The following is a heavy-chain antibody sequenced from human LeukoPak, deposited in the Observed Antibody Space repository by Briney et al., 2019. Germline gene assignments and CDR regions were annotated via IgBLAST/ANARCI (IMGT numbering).Heavy chain of an antibody. CDR1: GYTFTSYG. Sequence: ASVKVSCKASGYTFTSYGISWVRQAPGQGLEWMGWISAYNGNTNYAQKLQGRVTMTTDTSTSTAYMELRSLRSDDTAVYYCATEEWELLWLHYWGQGTLVTVSS. V-gene: IGHV1-18*01. J-gene: IGHJ4*02. CDR2: ISAYNGNT. CDR3: ATEEWELLWLHY. D-gene: IGHD1-26*01.